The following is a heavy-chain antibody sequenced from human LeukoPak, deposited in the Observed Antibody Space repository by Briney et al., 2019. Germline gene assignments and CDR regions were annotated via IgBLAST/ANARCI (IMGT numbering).Heavy chain of an antibody. J-gene: IGHJ4*02. CDR2: NRGRGGST. V-gene: IGHV3-23*01. D-gene: IGHD1-14*01. CDR3: AKVHVTTED. Sequence: PGGSLRLSCAASGFTFSNYGMSWVRQAPGKGLECVSANRGRGGSTYYADSVKGRFTISRDNSRNTVYLQMNSLRVEDTAVHYCAKVHVTTEDWGQGTLVTVCS. CDR1: GFTFSNYG.